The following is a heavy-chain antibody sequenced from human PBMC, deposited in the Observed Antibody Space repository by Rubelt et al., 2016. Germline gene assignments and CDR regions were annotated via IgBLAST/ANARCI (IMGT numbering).Heavy chain of an antibody. V-gene: IGHV4-39*07. CDR3: ARIEFNTWSPYFDY. CDR2: IYYSGST. J-gene: IGHJ4*02. Sequence: QLQLQESGPGLVKPSETLSLTCTVSGGSISSNSYYWGWIRQPPGKGLEWLGSIYYSGSTYYNPSLKSRVTIPVDTSKNQFSLKLSSVTAADTAVYYSARIEFNTWSPYFDYWGQGTPVTVSS. D-gene: IGHD2-8*02. CDR1: GGSISSNSYY.